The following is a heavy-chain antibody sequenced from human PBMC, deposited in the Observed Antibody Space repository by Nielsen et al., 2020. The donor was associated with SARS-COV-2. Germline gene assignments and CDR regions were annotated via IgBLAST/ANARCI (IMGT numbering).Heavy chain of an antibody. V-gene: IGHV3-30*09. CDR3: ARDPPYGSGRWSDY. CDR2: ISYDGNNK. J-gene: IGHJ4*02. Sequence: GGSLRLSCAASGFTFSSYAMHWVRQAPGKGLEWLAVISYDGNNKYYADSVRGRFAISRDNSKNTLYLLMNSLRAEDTAVYYCARDPPYGSGRWSDYWGQGTLVTVSS. CDR1: GFTFSSYA. D-gene: IGHD3-10*01.